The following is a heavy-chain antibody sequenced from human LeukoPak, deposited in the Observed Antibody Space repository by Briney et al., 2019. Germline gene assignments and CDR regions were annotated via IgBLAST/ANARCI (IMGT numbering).Heavy chain of an antibody. J-gene: IGHJ4*02. CDR1: GGSISSHY. D-gene: IGHD3-22*01. V-gene: IGHV4-4*07. CDR2: ISNSGST. CDR3: ARLYYDRSGYRLDS. Sequence: SETLSLTCTVSGGSISSHYWSWIRQPAGKGLEWIGRISNSGSTNYNSSLKGRVTMSVDTSQNQCSLKLSSVTAADTAVCYCARLYYDRSGYRLDSWGQGTLVTVSS.